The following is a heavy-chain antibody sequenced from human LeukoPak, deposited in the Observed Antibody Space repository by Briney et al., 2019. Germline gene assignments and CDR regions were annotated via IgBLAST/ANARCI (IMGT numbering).Heavy chain of an antibody. CDR2: IYYSGST. Sequence: SETLSLTCTVSGGSISSYYWSWIRQPPGKGLEWIGYIYYSGSTNYNPSLKSRVTISVDTSKNQFSLKLSSVTAADTAVYYCARYALYYYGMDVWGQGTTVTVSS. CDR1: GGSISSYY. CDR3: ARYALYYYGMDV. J-gene: IGHJ6*02. V-gene: IGHV4-59*01.